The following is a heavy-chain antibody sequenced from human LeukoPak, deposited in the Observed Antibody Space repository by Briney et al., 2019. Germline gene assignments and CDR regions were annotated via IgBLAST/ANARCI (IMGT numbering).Heavy chain of an antibody. J-gene: IGHJ4*02. D-gene: IGHD1-1*01. Sequence: SETLSLTCTVSAGSISSYYWTWLRRSPGKGLEWIGYIYYTGTTKYNPSLTSRVTISIDTSKNQFSLKLSSVTAADTAVYYCATSVGTAGTTWGQGTLVIVSS. V-gene: IGHV4-59*08. CDR1: AGSISSYY. CDR3: ATSVGTAGTT. CDR2: IYYTGTT.